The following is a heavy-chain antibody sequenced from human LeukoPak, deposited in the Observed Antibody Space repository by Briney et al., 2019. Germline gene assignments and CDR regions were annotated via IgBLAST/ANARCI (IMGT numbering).Heavy chain of an antibody. CDR2: TSGDGITT. D-gene: IGHD5/OR15-5a*01. CDR1: GFTFHNYA. V-gene: IGHV3-43*02. CDR3: ARDHVYGGADY. Sequence: GGSLRLSCAASGFTFHNYAIHWVRQAPGKGLVGVSLTSGDGITTYFADSVKGRFTISRDNSKSSLFLQMNSLRTEDTALYYCARDHVYGGADYWGQGTLVTVSS. J-gene: IGHJ4*02.